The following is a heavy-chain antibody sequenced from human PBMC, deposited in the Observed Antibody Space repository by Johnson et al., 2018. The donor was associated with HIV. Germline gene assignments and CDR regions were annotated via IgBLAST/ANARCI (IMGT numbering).Heavy chain of an antibody. V-gene: IGHV3-33*01. CDR1: GFTFSSYG. CDR3: ARDRRGHLSWSSDAFDI. J-gene: IGHJ3*02. D-gene: IGHD6-13*01. Sequence: VQLVESGGGVVQPGRSLRLSCEASGFTFSSYGMHWVRQAPGKGLEWVAVIWYDGSNKYYADSVKGRFTISRDNAKNSLYLQMNSLRAEETAVYYCARDRRGHLSWSSDAFDIWGQGTMVTVSS. CDR2: IWYDGSNK.